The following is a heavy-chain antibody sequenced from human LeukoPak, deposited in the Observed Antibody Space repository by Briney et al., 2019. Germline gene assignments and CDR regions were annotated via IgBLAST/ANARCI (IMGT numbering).Heavy chain of an antibody. D-gene: IGHD1-26*01. CDR3: ARDGGYSYYFDY. J-gene: IGHJ4*02. Sequence: SETLSLTCTVSGGSISSSSYYWGWIRQPPGKGLEWIGSIYYSGSTYYNPSLKSRVTISVDTSKNQFSLKLSSVTAADTAVYYCARDGGYSYYFDYWGQGTLVTVSS. CDR1: GGSISSSSYY. CDR2: IYYSGST. V-gene: IGHV4-39*02.